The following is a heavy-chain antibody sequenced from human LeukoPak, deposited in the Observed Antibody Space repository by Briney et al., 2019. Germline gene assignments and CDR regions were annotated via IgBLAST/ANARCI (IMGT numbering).Heavy chain of an antibody. J-gene: IGHJ4*02. CDR3: ARDGGSYYGPIDY. CDR2: IYHSGST. Sequence: SETLSLTCAVSGGSISGYYWSWIRQPPGKGLEWIGSIYHSGSTYYNPSLKSRVTISVDTSKNQFSLKLSSVTAADTAVYYCARDGGSYYGPIDYWGQGTLVTVSS. V-gene: IGHV4-38-2*02. D-gene: IGHD1-26*01. CDR1: GGSISGYY.